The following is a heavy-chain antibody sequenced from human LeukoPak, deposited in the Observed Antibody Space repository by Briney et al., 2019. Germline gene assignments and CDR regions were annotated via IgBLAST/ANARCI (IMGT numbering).Heavy chain of an antibody. CDR2: IRYDGSNK. J-gene: IGHJ4*02. V-gene: IGHV3-30*02. CDR1: GFTFSSYG. Sequence: TGGSLRLSCAASGFTFSSYGMHWVRQAPGKGLEWVAFIRYDGSNKYYADSVKGRFTISRDNSKNTLYLQMNSLRAEDTAVYYCAKDHMQYTAMVTGIDYWGQGTLVTVSS. CDR3: AKDHMQYTAMVTGIDY. D-gene: IGHD5-18*01.